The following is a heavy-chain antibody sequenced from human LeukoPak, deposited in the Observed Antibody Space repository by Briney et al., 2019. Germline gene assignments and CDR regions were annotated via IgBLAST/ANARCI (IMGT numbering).Heavy chain of an antibody. V-gene: IGHV3-11*05. Sequence: GGSLRLSCAASGFNFRDSYMGWIRQAPGKGLEWVSYISSVNNYANYGDSVRGRSTISRDNAKNSLYLQMNSLRAEDTAVYFCATVYDSGGYYFNYWGQGTLVTVSS. D-gene: IGHD3-22*01. CDR3: ATVYDSGGYYFNY. J-gene: IGHJ4*02. CDR2: ISSVNNYA. CDR1: GFNFRDSY.